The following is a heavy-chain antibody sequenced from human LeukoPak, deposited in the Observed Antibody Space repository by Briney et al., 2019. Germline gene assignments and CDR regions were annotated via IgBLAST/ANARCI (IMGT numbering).Heavy chain of an antibody. CDR1: GFSFSKYA. CDR2: ISFDETKK. V-gene: IGHV3-30-3*01. D-gene: IGHD2/OR15-2a*01. J-gene: IGHJ4*02. Sequence: PGGSLRLSCAAFGFSFSKYAMHWVRQAPGKGLEWVAVISFDETKKYYADSVKGRFTISRDNSNNTLFLQMNSLKTEDTAVYFCARMKVIKGASLDYWGQGSLVTVSS. CDR3: ARMKVIKGASLDY.